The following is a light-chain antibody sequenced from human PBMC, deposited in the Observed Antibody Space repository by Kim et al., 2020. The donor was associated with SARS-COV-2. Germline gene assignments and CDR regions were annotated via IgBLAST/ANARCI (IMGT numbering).Light chain of an antibody. CDR1: SSDIGAYNW. V-gene: IGLV2-14*03. Sequence: QSITISCIGTSSDIGAYNWVAWYQQHPGKVPKLIIYDVSNRPSGVSNRFSGSQSDNTASLTISGLQAEDEADYYCSSYTTNNIFYVFGTGTKVTVL. CDR3: SSYTTNNIFYV. CDR2: DVS. J-gene: IGLJ1*01.